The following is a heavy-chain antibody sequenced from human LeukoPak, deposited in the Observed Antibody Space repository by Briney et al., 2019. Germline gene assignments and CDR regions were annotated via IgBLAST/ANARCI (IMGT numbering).Heavy chain of an antibody. V-gene: IGHV3-30*04. CDR3: ARDGGYENTYYFDY. D-gene: IGHD5-12*01. Sequence: GGSLRLSCAASGFTFSSYAMHWVRQAPGKRLEWVAVISYDGSNKYYADSVKGRFTISRDNSKNTLYLQMNSLRAEDTAVYYCARDGGYENTYYFDYWGQGTLVTVSS. CDR2: ISYDGSNK. CDR1: GFTFSSYA. J-gene: IGHJ4*02.